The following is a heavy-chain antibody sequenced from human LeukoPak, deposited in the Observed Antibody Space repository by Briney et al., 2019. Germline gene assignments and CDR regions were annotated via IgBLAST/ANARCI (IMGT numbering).Heavy chain of an antibody. J-gene: IGHJ4*02. D-gene: IGHD1-7*01. CDR3: AKVREEYNWNYYFDY. Sequence: PGGSLRLSCAASGFTFSSYGMSWVRQAPGKGLDWVSAISGSGGSTYYADSVKGRFTISRDNSKNTLYLQMNSLRAEDTAVYYCAKVREEYNWNYYFDYWGQGTLVTVSS. CDR1: GFTFSSYG. V-gene: IGHV3-23*01. CDR2: ISGSGGST.